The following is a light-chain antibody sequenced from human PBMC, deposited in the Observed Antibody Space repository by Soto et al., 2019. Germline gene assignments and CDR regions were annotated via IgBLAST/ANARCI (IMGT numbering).Light chain of an antibody. CDR3: QQYNNWPRT. J-gene: IGKJ2*01. CDR1: QSVGTN. V-gene: IGKV3-15*01. CDR2: GAS. Sequence: EIVMTQSPATLSVSPGERATLSCRASQSVGTNLAWYQQKPGQAPRLLIYGASTRATGIPARFSGSGSETEFTLTISSLQSVDFALYYCQQYNNWPRTFGQGTKLEIK.